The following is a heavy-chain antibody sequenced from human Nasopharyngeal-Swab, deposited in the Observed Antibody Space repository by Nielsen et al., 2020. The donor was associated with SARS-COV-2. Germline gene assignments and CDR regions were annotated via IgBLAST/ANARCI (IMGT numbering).Heavy chain of an antibody. Sequence: ETLSLTCAASGFTFSSYSMNWVRQAPGKGLEWVSYISSSSSTIYYADSVKGRFTISRDNAKNSLYLQMNSLRAEDTAVYYCARAGGITIFGVVIGAFDIWGQGTMVTVSS. CDR3: ARAGGITIFGVVIGAFDI. V-gene: IGHV3-48*04. CDR1: GFTFSSYS. D-gene: IGHD3-3*01. J-gene: IGHJ3*02. CDR2: ISSSSSTI.